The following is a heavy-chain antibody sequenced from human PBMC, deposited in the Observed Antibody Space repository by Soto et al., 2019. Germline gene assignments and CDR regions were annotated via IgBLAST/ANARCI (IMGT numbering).Heavy chain of an antibody. CDR1: GLTFINYA. CDR2: MSGSSSTT. CDR3: AKNQERELPRVIDF. D-gene: IGHD1-7*01. Sequence: GGSLRLSCATSGLTFINYAMSWVRQAPGGGLEWVSSMSGSSSTTYYADSVRGRFTISRDRSKNTLYLQMSSLRAEDTALYYCAKNQERELPRVIDFWGQGNLVTVSS. J-gene: IGHJ4*02. V-gene: IGHV3-23*01.